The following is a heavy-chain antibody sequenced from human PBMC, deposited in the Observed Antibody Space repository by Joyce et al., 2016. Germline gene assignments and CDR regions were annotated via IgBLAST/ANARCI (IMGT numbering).Heavy chain of an antibody. D-gene: IGHD3-10*01. CDR2: ISWNSGSI. CDR1: GFTFDDYA. J-gene: IGHJ6*02. CDR3: AKDIGSGGPYYYAMDV. V-gene: IGHV3-9*01. Sequence: EVQLVESGGGLVQPGRSLSLSCAASGFTFDDYAMHWVRQAPGKGMEWVSGISWNSGSIGYADSVKGRFTISRDNAKNSLYLQMNSLRADDTAFYYCAKDIGSGGPYYYAMDVWGQGTTVTVSS.